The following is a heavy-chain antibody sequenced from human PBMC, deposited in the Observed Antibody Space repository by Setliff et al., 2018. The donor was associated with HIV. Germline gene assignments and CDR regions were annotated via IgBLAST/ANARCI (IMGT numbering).Heavy chain of an antibody. CDR1: GGSFSGYY. CDR2: ITHSGSA. CDR3: ATFDYYDSSGFYYGGGH. J-gene: IGHJ4*02. V-gene: IGHV4-34*01. Sequence: SETLSLTCAVYGGSFSGYYCWSWIRQSPGERLEWIGDITHSGSAEYSPSFRSRVTISVDTSKNQFSLKLNSVTAADTAVYYCATFDYYDSSGFYYGGGHWGQGTLVPSPQ. D-gene: IGHD3-22*01.